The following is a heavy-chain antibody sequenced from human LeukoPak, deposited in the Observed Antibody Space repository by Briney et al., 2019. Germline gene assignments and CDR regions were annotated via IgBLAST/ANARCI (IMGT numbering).Heavy chain of an antibody. Sequence: SETLSLTCTVSADSLSSGGHYWAWIRQFPRKGLESIGFIHHSGRSRHNPSLKDRVAISVDTSRKQFALKLSSATAADTAMYYCARGGNRFGGFYFDYWGQGIQVIVSS. CDR3: ARGGNRFGGFYFDY. CDR2: IHHSGRS. J-gene: IGHJ4*02. CDR1: ADSLSSGGHY. D-gene: IGHD3-10*01. V-gene: IGHV4-31*03.